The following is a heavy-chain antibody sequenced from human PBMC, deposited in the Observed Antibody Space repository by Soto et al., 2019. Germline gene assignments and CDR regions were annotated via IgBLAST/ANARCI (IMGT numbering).Heavy chain of an antibody. CDR2: IYYSGST. J-gene: IGHJ6*02. CDR1: GGSFSRGAYY. CDR3: ARVSSSGASLPSGMDV. D-gene: IGHD6-13*01. V-gene: IGHV4-30-4*08. Sequence: SETLSLTCAVYGGSFSRGAYYWTWIRQHPGKGLEWIGYIYYSGSTYYNPSLKSRVTISVDTSKNQFSLKLSSVTAADTAVYYCARVSSSGASLPSGMDVWGQGPTVT.